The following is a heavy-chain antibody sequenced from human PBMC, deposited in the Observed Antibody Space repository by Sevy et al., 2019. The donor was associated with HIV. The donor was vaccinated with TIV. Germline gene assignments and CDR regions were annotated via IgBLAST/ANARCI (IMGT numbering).Heavy chain of an antibody. CDR3: AKDAFYGDYINYYYYYMDV. D-gene: IGHD4-17*01. CDR2: ISGSGGST. J-gene: IGHJ6*03. CDR1: GFTFSSYA. Sequence: GGSLRLSCAASGFTFSSYAMSWVHQAPGKGLEWVSAISGSGGSTYYADSVKGRFTISRDNSKNTLYLQMNSLRAEDTAVYYCAKDAFYGDYINYYYYYMDVWGKGTTVTVSS. V-gene: IGHV3-23*01.